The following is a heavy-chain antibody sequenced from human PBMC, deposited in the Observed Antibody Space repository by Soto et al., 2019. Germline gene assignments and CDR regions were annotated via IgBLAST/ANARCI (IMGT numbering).Heavy chain of an antibody. Sequence: QVQLQESGPGLVKPSETLSLNCTVSGGPISSYYWSWIRQSPGKGLEWIGYIYYSGSTNYNPSLKSRVTISVDTSKHQFALELSSVTAADTAVYYCARGSSGWPPRFWGQGTLVTVSS. CDR3: ARGSSGWPPRF. CDR2: IYYSGST. CDR1: GGPISSYY. J-gene: IGHJ4*02. D-gene: IGHD6-19*01. V-gene: IGHV4-59*01.